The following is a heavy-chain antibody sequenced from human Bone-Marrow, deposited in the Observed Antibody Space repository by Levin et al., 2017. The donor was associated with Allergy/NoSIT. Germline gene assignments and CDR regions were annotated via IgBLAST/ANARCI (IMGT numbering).Heavy chain of an antibody. CDR2: IRSKAYGGTT. CDR1: GFTFGDYA. Sequence: GGSLRLSCTASGFTFGDYAMSWFRQAPGKGLEWVGFIRSKAYGGTTEYAASVKGRFTISRDDSKSIAYLQMNSLKTEDTAVYYCTRPPWEDYGSGSVVVPFDYWGQGTLVTVSS. D-gene: IGHD3-10*01. CDR3: TRPPWEDYGSGSVVVPFDY. J-gene: IGHJ4*02. V-gene: IGHV3-49*03.